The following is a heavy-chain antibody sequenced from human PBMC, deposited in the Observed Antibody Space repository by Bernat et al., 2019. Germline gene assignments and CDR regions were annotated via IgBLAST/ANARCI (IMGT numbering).Heavy chain of an antibody. D-gene: IGHD3-3*01. J-gene: IGHJ6*02. CDR3: AKAGHITIFGVVIIPVFSFGMDV. CDR2: ISYDGSNK. CDR1: GFTFSSYG. V-gene: IGHV3-30*18. Sequence: QVQLVESGGGVVQPGRSLRLSCAASGFTFSSYGMHWVRQAPGKGLEWVAVISYDGSNKYYADSVKGRFTISRDNSKNTLYLQMNSLRAEDTAVYYCAKAGHITIFGVVIIPVFSFGMDVWGQGTTVTVSS.